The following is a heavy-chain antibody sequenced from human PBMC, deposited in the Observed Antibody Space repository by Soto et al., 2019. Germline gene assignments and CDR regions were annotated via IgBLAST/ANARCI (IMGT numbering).Heavy chain of an antibody. J-gene: IGHJ5*02. V-gene: IGHV4-39*01. Sequence: PSETLSLTCTVSGGSISSSSYYWGWIRQPPGKGLEWIGSIYYSGSTYYNPSLKSRVAISVDTSKNQFSLKLSSVTAADTAVYYCARRDSVDQKSWFDPWDQGTLVTVSS. CDR3: ARRDSVDQKSWFDP. CDR2: IYYSGST. D-gene: IGHD3-16*01. CDR1: GGSISSSSYY.